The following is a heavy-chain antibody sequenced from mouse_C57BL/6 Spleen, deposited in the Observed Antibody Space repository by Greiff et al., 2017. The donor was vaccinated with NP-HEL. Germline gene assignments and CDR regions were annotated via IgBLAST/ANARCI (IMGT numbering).Heavy chain of an antibody. J-gene: IGHJ4*01. CDR1: GFTFSSYG. CDR3: ASHWYSNDPYAMDY. Sequence: EVQLVESGGDLVKPGGSLKLSCAASGFTFSSYGMSWVRQTPDKRLEWVATISSGGSYTSYPDSVKGRFTISSDNAMNTLYLQMSSLKSEYTAMYYCASHWYSNDPYAMDYWGQGTSVTVSS. CDR2: ISSGGSYT. D-gene: IGHD2-12*01. V-gene: IGHV5-6*01.